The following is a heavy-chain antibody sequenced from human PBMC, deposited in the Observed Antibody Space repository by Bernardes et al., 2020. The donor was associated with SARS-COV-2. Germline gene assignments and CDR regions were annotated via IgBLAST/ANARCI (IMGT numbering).Heavy chain of an antibody. CDR2: ISYEGSKK. CDR3: AKVQAILWIRPYQSAMDV. Sequence: GGCLSRSSAASGFTFNHFGIHWVRPAPGKGLEWMAVISYEGSKKYYADSVEGRFTISKDNSKNTVYLEMNSLRPEDTAVYYCAKVQAILWIRPYQSAMDVWGQGTTVAVSS. J-gene: IGHJ6*02. CDR1: GFTFNHFG. V-gene: IGHV3-30*18. D-gene: IGHD5-18*01.